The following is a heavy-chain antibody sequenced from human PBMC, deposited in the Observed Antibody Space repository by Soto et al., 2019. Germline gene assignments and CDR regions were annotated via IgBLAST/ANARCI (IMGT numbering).Heavy chain of an antibody. CDR2: ISGSGGST. V-gene: IGHV3-23*01. CDR1: GFTFSNYV. CDR3: ASRAYAGDWYKYYFDY. D-gene: IGHD2-21*02. J-gene: IGHJ4*02. Sequence: PGGSLRLSCAASGFTFSNYVMSWVRQAPGKGLEWVSGISGSGGSTYYADSVKGRFTVSRDNSKNTLYLQMNSLRAEDTAVYYCASRAYAGDWYKYYFDYWDQGTLVTVSS.